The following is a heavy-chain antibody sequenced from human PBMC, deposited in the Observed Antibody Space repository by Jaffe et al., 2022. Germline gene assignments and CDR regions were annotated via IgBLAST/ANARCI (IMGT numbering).Heavy chain of an antibody. D-gene: IGHD3-3*01. Sequence: QVQLVQSGAEVKKPGSSVKVSCKASGGPFSSYAFSWVRQAPGQGLEWMGGIIPIFGTANYAQKFQGRVTITADESTSTTYMELSSLRSEDTAVYYCARSYDFWSGYYTHYFDYWGQGTLVTVSS. CDR3: ARSYDFWSGYYTHYFDY. CDR1: GGPFSSYA. J-gene: IGHJ4*02. CDR2: IIPIFGTA. V-gene: IGHV1-69*01.